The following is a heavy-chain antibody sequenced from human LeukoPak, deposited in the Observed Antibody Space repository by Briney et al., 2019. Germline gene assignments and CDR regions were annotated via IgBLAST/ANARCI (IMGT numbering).Heavy chain of an antibody. CDR3: ARGLGYYYDSSGADRLDY. Sequence: LETLSLTCAVYGGSFSGYYWSWIRQPPGKGLEWIGEINHSGSTNYNPSHKSRVTISVDTSKNQSSLKLSSVTAADTAVYYCARGLGYYYDSSGADRLDYWGQETLVTVSS. V-gene: IGHV4-34*01. D-gene: IGHD3-22*01. CDR1: GGSFSGYY. CDR2: INHSGST. J-gene: IGHJ4*02.